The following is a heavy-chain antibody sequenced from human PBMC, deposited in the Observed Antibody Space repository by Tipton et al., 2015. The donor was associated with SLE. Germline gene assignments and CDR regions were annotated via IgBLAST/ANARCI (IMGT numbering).Heavy chain of an antibody. V-gene: IGHV3-23*01. D-gene: IGHD3-10*01. Sequence: SLRLSCAASGFTFSSYAMSWVRQAPGKGLEWVSSLSGTGDSLYYADSVKGRFTISRDNSKNTLYLEMSSLRAEDAAVYYCARRNSESGAFDMWGQGTLVTVSS. CDR1: GFTFSSYA. CDR2: LSGTGDSL. CDR3: ARRNSESGAFDM. J-gene: IGHJ3*02.